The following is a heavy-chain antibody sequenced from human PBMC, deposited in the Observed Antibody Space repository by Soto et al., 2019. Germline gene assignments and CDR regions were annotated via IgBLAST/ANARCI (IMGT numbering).Heavy chain of an antibody. V-gene: IGHV4-34*01. Sequence: PSETLSLTCAVYGGAFSGYYWSWIRQPPGKGLEWIGEINHSGSANYNPSLKSRATISVDTSKNQFSLKLTSVTAADTAVYSCARDLAAEADTPPNWFDPWGHGTRVTVS. CDR1: GGAFSGYY. CDR2: INHSGSA. J-gene: IGHJ5*02. D-gene: IGHD2-15*01. CDR3: ARDLAAEADTPPNWFDP.